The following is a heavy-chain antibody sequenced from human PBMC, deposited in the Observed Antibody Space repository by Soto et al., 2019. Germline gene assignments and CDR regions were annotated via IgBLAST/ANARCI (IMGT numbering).Heavy chain of an antibody. Sequence: QVQLVQSGAEVKKPGSSVKVSCKASGGTFSSYTISWVRQAPGQGLEWMGRIIPILGIANYAQKFQGRVTITADKSTSRSYMELSSLRSEETAVYYCARVCSGGSCNIDYWGQGTLVTVSS. CDR1: GGTFSSYT. J-gene: IGHJ4*02. D-gene: IGHD2-15*01. V-gene: IGHV1-69*02. CDR2: IIPILGIA. CDR3: ARVCSGGSCNIDY.